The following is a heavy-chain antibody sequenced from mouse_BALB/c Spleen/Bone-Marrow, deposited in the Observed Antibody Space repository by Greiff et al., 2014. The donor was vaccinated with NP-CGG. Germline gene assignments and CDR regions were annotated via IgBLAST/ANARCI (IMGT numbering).Heavy chain of an antibody. J-gene: IGHJ4*01. CDR2: IHYSGNT. V-gene: IGHV3-1*02. Sequence: EVQLQESGPDLVKPSQSLSLTCTVTGYSITSGYSWHWIRQFPGNELEWMGYIHYSGNTNYNPSLKSRISIIRDTSKNQFFLQLISVTTEDTATYYCTRGDYGSYGAMDCWGQGTSVTVSS. CDR3: TRGDYGSYGAMDC. D-gene: IGHD2-1*01. CDR1: GYSITSGYS.